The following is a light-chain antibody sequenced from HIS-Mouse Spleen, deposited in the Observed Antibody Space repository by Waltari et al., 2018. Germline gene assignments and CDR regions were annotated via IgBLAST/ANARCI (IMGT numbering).Light chain of an antibody. J-gene: IGKJ1*01. CDR3: MQGTHWPPT. V-gene: IGKV2-30*02. CDR2: KVS. CDR1: QSLVHSDGNTY. Sequence: DVVMTQSPLSLPVTLGQPASISCRSSQSLVHSDGNTYLNWFQQRPGQSPRRLIYKVSNRDSGVPDRFSGSGSGTDFTLKISRVEAEDVGVYYCMQGTHWPPTFGQRTKVEIK.